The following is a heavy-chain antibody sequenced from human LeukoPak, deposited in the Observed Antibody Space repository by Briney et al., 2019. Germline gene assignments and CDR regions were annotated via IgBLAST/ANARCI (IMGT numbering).Heavy chain of an antibody. J-gene: IGHJ4*02. CDR3: ASRRRPSGYSNY. Sequence: PSETLSLTCAVYGGSFSGYYWSWIRQPPGKGLEWIGEINHSGSTNYNPSLKSRVTISVDTSKNQFSLKLSSVTAADTAVYYCASRRRPSGYSNYWGQGTLVTVSS. V-gene: IGHV4-34*01. CDR2: INHSGST. D-gene: IGHD3-22*01. CDR1: GGSFSGYY.